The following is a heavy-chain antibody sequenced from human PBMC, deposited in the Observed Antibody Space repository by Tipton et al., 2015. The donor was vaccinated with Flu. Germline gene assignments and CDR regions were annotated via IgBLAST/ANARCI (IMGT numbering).Heavy chain of an antibody. CDR1: RGSFSPYY. V-gene: IGHV4-59*08. CDR3: ARQRGTSPWEFDY. J-gene: IGHJ4*02. D-gene: IGHD1-26*01. CDR2: LYDTGNT. Sequence: TLSLTCTVSRGSFSPYYWNWIRQAPGKGLEWIGYLYDTGNTKYNPSLKSRVTISLDVSSNRFSRFSLKLSSVTAADTAVYYCARQRGTSPWEFDYWGQGALVTVSS.